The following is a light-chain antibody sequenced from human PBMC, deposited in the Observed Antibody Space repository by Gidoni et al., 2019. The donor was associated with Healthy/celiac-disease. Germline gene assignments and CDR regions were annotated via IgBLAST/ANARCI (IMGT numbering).Light chain of an antibody. CDR1: NIGSKS. CDR3: QVWDSISDHVV. Sequence: SSVRTQPPSVSVAPGQTARITCGGNNIGSKSVHWYQQKPGQAPVLVVYEDTHRPSGIPERFSGSNSGNTATLTISRVEAGDDADYYCQVWDSISDHVVFGGGTKLTVL. J-gene: IGLJ2*01. CDR2: EDT. V-gene: IGLV3-21*02.